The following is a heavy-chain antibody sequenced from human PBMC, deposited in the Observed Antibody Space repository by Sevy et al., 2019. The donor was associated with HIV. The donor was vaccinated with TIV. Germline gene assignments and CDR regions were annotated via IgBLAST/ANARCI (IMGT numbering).Heavy chain of an antibody. D-gene: IGHD2-2*02. J-gene: IGHJ5*02. CDR2: INSDGSST. Sequence: GGSLRLSCAASAFTFSSYWMHWVRQAPGKGLVWVSRINSDGSSTSYADSVKGRFTISRDNAKNTLYLQMNSLRAEDTAVYYCARSKVVPAAIPFDPWGQGTLVTVSS. V-gene: IGHV3-74*01. CDR3: ARSKVVPAAIPFDP. CDR1: AFTFSSYW.